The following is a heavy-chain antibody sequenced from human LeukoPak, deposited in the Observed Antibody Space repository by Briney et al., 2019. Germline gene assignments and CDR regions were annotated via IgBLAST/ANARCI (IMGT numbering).Heavy chain of an antibody. J-gene: IGHJ4*02. CDR3: AIDQLHGDPFWY. CDR2: IYYSGST. D-gene: IGHD4-17*01. Sequence: PSETLSLTCTVSGGSVSSGSYYWSWIRQPPGKGLEWIGYIYYSGSTNYNPSLKSRVTMSVDKSKNQFSLELSSVTAADTAVYYCAIDQLHGDPFWYWGQGALVTVSS. CDR1: GGSVSSGSYY. V-gene: IGHV4-61*01.